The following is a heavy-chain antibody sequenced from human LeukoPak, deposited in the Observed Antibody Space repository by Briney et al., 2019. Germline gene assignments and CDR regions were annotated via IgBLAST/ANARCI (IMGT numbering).Heavy chain of an antibody. CDR2: IHYSGST. V-gene: IGHV4-61*01. Sequence: PSETLSLTCTVSGGSVSSGTYYWGWIRQPPGKGLEWIGYIHYSGSTNYNPSLKSRVIISVDKPKSQFSLKLTSVTAADTAVYYCAREMPLRITMTLRRGYFDYWGRGTLVAVPS. J-gene: IGHJ4*02. D-gene: IGHD3-22*01. CDR3: AREMPLRITMTLRRGYFDY. CDR1: GGSVSSGTYY.